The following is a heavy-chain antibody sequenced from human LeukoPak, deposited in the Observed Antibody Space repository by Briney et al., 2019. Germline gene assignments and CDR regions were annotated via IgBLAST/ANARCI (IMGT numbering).Heavy chain of an antibody. J-gene: IGHJ6*03. CDR3: ARELRFLEWLGTPGGYYYMDV. V-gene: IGHV4-34*01. D-gene: IGHD3-3*01. Sequence: SETLSLTCAVYGGSFSGYYWSWIRQPPGKGLEWIGEINHSGSTNYNPSLKSRVTISVDTSKNQFSLKLSSVTAADTAVYYCARELRFLEWLGTPGGYYYMDVWGKGTTVTVSS. CDR1: GGSFSGYY. CDR2: INHSGST.